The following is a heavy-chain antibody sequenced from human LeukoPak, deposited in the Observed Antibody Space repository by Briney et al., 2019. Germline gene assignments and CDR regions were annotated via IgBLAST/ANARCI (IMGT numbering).Heavy chain of an antibody. D-gene: IGHD6-13*01. CDR3: ARRLRAWDSAAAGTEEWFDP. V-gene: IGHV3-20*04. CDR1: GFTFSSYS. Sequence: GGSLRLSCAASGFTFSSYSMNWVRQAPGRGLEWVSGINWNGGSTGYADSVKGRFTISRDNAKNSLYLQMNSLRAEDTALYYCARRLRAWDSAAAGTEEWFDPWGQGTLVTVSS. CDR2: INWNGGST. J-gene: IGHJ5*02.